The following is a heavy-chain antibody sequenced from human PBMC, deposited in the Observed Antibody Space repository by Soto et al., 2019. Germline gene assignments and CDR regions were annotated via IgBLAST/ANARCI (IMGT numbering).Heavy chain of an antibody. CDR1: GYTFTGYY. CDR2: INPNSGGT. Sequence: ASVKVSCKASGYTFTGYYMHWVRQAPVQGLEWMGWINPNSGGTNYAQKFQGRVTMTRDTSISTAYMALSRLRSDDTAVYYCAKDTGIAVATFDYWGQGTLVTFSS. J-gene: IGHJ4*02. D-gene: IGHD6-19*01. V-gene: IGHV1-2*02. CDR3: AKDTGIAVATFDY.